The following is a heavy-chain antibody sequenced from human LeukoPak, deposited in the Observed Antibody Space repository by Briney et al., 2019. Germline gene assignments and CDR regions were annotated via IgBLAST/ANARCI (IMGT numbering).Heavy chain of an antibody. V-gene: IGHV4-39*07. Sequence: SETLSLTCTVSGASISSSSYYWGWLRQPPGKGLEWIGRIYYSGSTYYNPSLKSRLTISVDASKNQFSLKLTSVTAADTAVYYCARAYYYGSGSYGLDYWGQGTLVTVSS. J-gene: IGHJ4*02. D-gene: IGHD3-10*01. CDR3: ARAYYYGSGSYGLDY. CDR1: GASISSSSYY. CDR2: IYYSGST.